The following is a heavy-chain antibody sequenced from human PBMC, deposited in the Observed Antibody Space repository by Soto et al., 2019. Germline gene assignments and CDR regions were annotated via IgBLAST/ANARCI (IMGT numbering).Heavy chain of an antibody. D-gene: IGHD3-10*01. V-gene: IGHV4-31*03. CDR1: GGSISSGGYYY. J-gene: IGHJ5*02. Sequence: SETLSLTCTVSGGSISSGGYYYWSWIRQHPGKGLEWIGYIYYSGSTYYNPSLKSRVTISVDTSKNQFSLKLSSVTAADTAVYYCARGYYSGSGTNWFDPWGQGTLVTVSS. CDR3: ARGYYSGSGTNWFDP. CDR2: IYYSGST.